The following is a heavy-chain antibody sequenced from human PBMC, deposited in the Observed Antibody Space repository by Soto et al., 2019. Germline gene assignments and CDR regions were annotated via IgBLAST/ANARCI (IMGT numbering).Heavy chain of an antibody. J-gene: IGHJ5*02. CDR1: GDTFSSYA. D-gene: IGHD6-13*01. CDR3: ARDSSSWDSHNWFDP. Sequence: QVQLVQSGAEVKKPGSSVTVSCKASGDTFSSYAISWVRQAPGQGLEWMGKIIPIFATATYEQKFQGRVTITADTSTSTVNMELSSLRSEDTAVYYCARDSSSWDSHNWFDPWGQGTLVTVSS. CDR2: IIPIFATA. V-gene: IGHV1-69*06.